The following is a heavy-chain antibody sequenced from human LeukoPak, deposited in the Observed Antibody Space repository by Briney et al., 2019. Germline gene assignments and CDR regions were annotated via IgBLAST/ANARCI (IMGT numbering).Heavy chain of an antibody. CDR1: GFTFSNAW. CDR3: ARSPVEVDGFDI. CDR2: INSDGSST. J-gene: IGHJ3*02. D-gene: IGHD2-2*01. V-gene: IGHV3-74*01. Sequence: PGGSLRLSCAASGFTFSNAWMSWVRQAPGKGLVWVSRINSDGSSTSYADYVKGRCSISRDNAKNTLYLQMNSLRAEDTAVYYCARSPVEVDGFDIWGQGTMVTVSS.